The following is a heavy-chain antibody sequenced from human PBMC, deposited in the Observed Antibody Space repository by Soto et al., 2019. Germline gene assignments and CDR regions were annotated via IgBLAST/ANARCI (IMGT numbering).Heavy chain of an antibody. CDR3: ARDYDILTGYSSYYYYGMDV. D-gene: IGHD3-9*01. J-gene: IGHJ6*02. CDR1: GFTFSSYA. Sequence: GGSLRLSCAASGFTFSSYAMHWVRQAPGKGLEWVAVISYDGSNKYYADSVKGRFTISRDNSKNTLYLQMNSLRAEDTAVYYCARDYDILTGYSSYYYYGMDVWGQGTTVTSP. V-gene: IGHV3-30-3*01. CDR2: ISYDGSNK.